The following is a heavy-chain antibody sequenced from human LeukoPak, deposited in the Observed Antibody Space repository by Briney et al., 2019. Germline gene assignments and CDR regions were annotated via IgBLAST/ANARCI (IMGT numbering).Heavy chain of an antibody. CDR3: ARGYLDYDILTGYYLFDY. CDR2: MNPNSGNT. V-gene: IGHV1-8*01. D-gene: IGHD3-9*01. Sequence: ASVKVSCKASGYTFTSYDINWVRQATGQGLEWMGWMNPNSGNTGYAQKFQGRVTMTRNTSISTAYMELSSLRSEDTAVYYCARGYLDYDILTGYYLFDYWGQGTLVTVSS. J-gene: IGHJ4*02. CDR1: GYTFTSYD.